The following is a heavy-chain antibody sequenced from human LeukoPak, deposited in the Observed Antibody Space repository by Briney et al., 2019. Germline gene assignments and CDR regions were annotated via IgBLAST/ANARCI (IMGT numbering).Heavy chain of an antibody. CDR1: GFTFSSYA. V-gene: IGHV3-23*01. CDR2: ISGSGGST. CDR3: AKGYYTSGNYLGSFDY. J-gene: IGHJ4*02. D-gene: IGHD3-10*01. Sequence: GGSLRLSCAASGFTFSSYAMSWVRQAPGKGLEWVSAISGSGGSTYYADSVKGRFTISRDNSKNTLYLQMNSLRADDTAIYYCAKGYYTSGNYLGSFDYWGQGTLVTVSS.